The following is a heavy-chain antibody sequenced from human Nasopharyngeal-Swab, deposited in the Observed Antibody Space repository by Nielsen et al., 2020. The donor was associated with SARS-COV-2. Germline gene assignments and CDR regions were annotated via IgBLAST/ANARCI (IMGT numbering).Heavy chain of an antibody. Sequence: GESLKISCTASGFTFSSYAMNWVRQAPGKGLEWVSTINYNSGITYSADSVRGRFTIFRDNSENTLFLQMNSLMAEDTAMYFCAKGRDSSDFHGFDIWGQGTMVTVSS. CDR2: INYNSGIT. J-gene: IGHJ3*02. CDR1: GFTFSSYA. D-gene: IGHD6-19*01. CDR3: AKGRDSSDFHGFDI. V-gene: IGHV3-23*01.